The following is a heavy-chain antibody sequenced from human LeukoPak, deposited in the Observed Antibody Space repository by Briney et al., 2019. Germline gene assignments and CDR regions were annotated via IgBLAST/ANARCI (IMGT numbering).Heavy chain of an antibody. CDR3: AKDSLRYCSSTSCYADY. V-gene: IGHV3-23*01. CDR2: ISGSGGST. CDR1: GFTFSSYA. D-gene: IGHD2-2*01. Sequence: GGSLRLSCAASGFTFSSYAMSWVRQAPGKGLEWVSAISGSGGSTYYAGSVKGRFTISRDNSKNTLYLQMNSLRAEDTAVYYCAKDSLRYCSSTSCYADYWGQGTLVTVSS. J-gene: IGHJ4*02.